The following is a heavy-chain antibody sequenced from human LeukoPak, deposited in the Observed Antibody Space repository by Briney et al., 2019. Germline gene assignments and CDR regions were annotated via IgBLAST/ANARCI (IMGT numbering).Heavy chain of an antibody. D-gene: IGHD2-2*01. CDR3: ARGWGYCSSTSCPSPFDY. Sequence: NSSETLSLTCTVSSGFMRNYYWSWIRQPPGKGLEWIGYIYYSGSTNYNPSLKSRVTISVDTSKNQFSLKLSSVTAADTAVYYCARGWGYCSSTSCPSPFDYWGQGTLVTVSS. J-gene: IGHJ4*02. CDR1: SGFMRNYY. V-gene: IGHV4-59*08. CDR2: IYYSGST.